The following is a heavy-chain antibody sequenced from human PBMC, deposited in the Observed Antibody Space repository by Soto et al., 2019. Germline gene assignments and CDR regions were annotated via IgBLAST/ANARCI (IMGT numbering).Heavy chain of an antibody. Sequence: PGGSLRLSCAASGFTFGDYYMSWTRQAPGKGLEWVSYISSSSSTIYYADSVKGRFTISRDNAKNSLYLQMNSLRAEDTAVYYCARDYDFWSTVIHDAFDIWGQGTMVTVSS. V-gene: IGHV3-11*04. D-gene: IGHD3-3*01. CDR2: ISSSSSTI. CDR3: ARDYDFWSTVIHDAFDI. J-gene: IGHJ3*02. CDR1: GFTFGDYY.